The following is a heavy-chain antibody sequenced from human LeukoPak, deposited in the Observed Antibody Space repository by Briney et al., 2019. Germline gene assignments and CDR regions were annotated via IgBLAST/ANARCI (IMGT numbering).Heavy chain of an antibody. CDR3: ARQHRPSGWYSSSSLDY. V-gene: IGHV4-39*01. J-gene: IGHJ4*02. D-gene: IGHD6-6*01. Sequence: PSETLSLTCTVSGGSISSSSYYWGWIRQPPGKGLEWIGSIYYSGSTYYNPSLKSRVTISVDTSKNQFSLKLSSVTAADTAVYYCARQHRPSGWYSSSSLDYWGQGTLDTVSS. CDR2: IYYSGST. CDR1: GGSISSSSYY.